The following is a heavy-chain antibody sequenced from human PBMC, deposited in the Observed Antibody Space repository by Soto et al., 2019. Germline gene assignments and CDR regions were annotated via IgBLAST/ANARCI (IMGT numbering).Heavy chain of an antibody. Sequence: SLRLSCAASGFIFSDYTMTWVRQAPGRGLEFVSHISSSGDAIFYAESVKGRFTVSRDNAKNSLYLQMNSLRDDDTAVYFCARDHGGSTWFVGVYYFFGMDVWGQGTAVTVSS. D-gene: IGHD2-15*01. CDR2: ISSSGDAI. CDR1: GFIFSDYT. V-gene: IGHV3-48*02. J-gene: IGHJ6*02. CDR3: ARDHGGSTWFVGVYYFFGMDV.